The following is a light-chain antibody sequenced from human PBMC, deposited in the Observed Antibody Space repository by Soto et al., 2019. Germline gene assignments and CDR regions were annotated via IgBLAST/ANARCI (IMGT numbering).Light chain of an antibody. CDR3: QQYNNWPPLT. CDR1: QSVSSN. Sequence: IVMTQSPATLSAPPGERGTISCRASQSVSSNFAWYQQKPAQAPRLLITGASTRATGNPARFSGSGSWTEVTPTISSLQSEDFSVYYCQQYNNWPPLTFGQGTKVDIK. V-gene: IGKV3-15*01. J-gene: IGKJ1*01. CDR2: GAS.